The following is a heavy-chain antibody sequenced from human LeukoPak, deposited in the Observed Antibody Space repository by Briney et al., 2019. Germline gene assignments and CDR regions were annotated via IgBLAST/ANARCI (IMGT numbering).Heavy chain of an antibody. D-gene: IGHD3-9*01. Sequence: GGSLRLSCAASGFTYCSFWMSWVRQAPGKGLEGVANIKQDGSEKYYVDSVKGRFTISRDNAKNTLYLQMNSLRAEDTAVYYCARALEVLRYFDWLFPFDYWGQGTLVTVSS. J-gene: IGHJ4*02. V-gene: IGHV3-7*01. CDR3: ARALEVLRYFDWLFPFDY. CDR2: IKQDGSEK. CDR1: GFTYCSFW.